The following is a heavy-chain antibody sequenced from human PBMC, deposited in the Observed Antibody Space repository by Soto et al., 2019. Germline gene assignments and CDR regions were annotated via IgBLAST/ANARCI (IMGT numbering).Heavy chain of an antibody. V-gene: IGHV2-5*02. J-gene: IGHJ4*02. CDR3: ARKGPEDWPLDY. CDR2: IYWDDDK. Sequence: PTLVNPTQTLTLTCTFSGFSLSTSGVGVGWIRQPPGKALEWLALIYWDDDKRYSPSLKSRLTISKDSSKNQVVLTMTNMGPMDTGTYYCARKGPEDWPLDYWGQGTLVTVSS. CDR1: GFSLSTSGVG. D-gene: IGHD3-9*01.